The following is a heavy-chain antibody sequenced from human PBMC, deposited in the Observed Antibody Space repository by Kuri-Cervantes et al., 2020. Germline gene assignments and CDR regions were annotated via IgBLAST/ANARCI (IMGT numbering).Heavy chain of an antibody. Sequence: SQTLSLTCAISGDSVSSNSAAWNWVRQSPSRGLEWLGRTYYRSKWYNDYAVSVNSRITINPDTSENQFSLQLNSVTPEDTAVYYCEGDRGEWLVGWFDPWGQGSLVTVSS. CDR2: TYYRSKWYN. CDR1: GDSVSSNSAA. D-gene: IGHD6-19*01. CDR3: EGDRGEWLVGWFDP. V-gene: IGHV6-1*01. J-gene: IGHJ5*02.